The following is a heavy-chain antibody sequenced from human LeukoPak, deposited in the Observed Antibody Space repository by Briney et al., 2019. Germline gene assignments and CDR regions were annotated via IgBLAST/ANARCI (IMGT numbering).Heavy chain of an antibody. CDR2: IYYSGST. D-gene: IGHD1-26*01. V-gene: IGHV4-59*01. CDR1: GGSISSYL. J-gene: IGHJ4*02. CDR3: ARGQYSGSCFDN. Sequence: RASETLSLTCTVSGGSISSYLWSWIRQPPGKGLEWIGYIYYSGSTNYNPSLKSQVTILVDTSKKQFSLKVSSVTAADTAVYYCARGQYSGSCFDNWGQGSVLSVSS.